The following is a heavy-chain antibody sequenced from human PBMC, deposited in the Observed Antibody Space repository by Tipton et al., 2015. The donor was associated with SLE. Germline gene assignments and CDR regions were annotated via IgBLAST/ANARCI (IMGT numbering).Heavy chain of an antibody. J-gene: IGHJ3*02. V-gene: IGHV4-59*01. CDR3: ARAPGYSSSWVDAFDI. Sequence: TLSLTCTVSGGSISSYYWSWIRQPPGKGLEWIGYIYYSGSTNYNPSLKSRVTISVDTSKNQFSLKLSPVTAADTAVYYCARAPGYSSSWVDAFDIWGQGTMVTVSS. CDR2: IYYSGST. CDR1: GGSISSYY. D-gene: IGHD6-13*01.